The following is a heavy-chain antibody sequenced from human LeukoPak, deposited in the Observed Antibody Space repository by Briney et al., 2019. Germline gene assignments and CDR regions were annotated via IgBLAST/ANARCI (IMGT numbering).Heavy chain of an antibody. CDR1: GYSFSSYW. V-gene: IGHV5-51*01. CDR3: ARKSRDYFDY. J-gene: IGHJ4*02. Sequence: ESLKISCKGLGYSFSSYWNAWVRQRPGKGLEWMGIIYPGDSDTRYSPSFQGQVTISADKSISTAYLQWSSLKASDTAMYYCARKSRDYFDYWGQGTLVTVSS. CDR2: IYPGDSDT.